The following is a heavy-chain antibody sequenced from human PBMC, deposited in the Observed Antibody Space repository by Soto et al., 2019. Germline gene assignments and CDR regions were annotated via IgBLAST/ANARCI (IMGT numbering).Heavy chain of an antibody. Sequence: EVQLLESGGGLVQPGGSLRLSCAASGFTFSTYAMIWVRQAPGKGLEWVSVITGGGGRTYYADSVKGRFTISRDNSKNTLYLQMNSLRAEDTAVYHCAKDRYGDYGGVDYWGQGTLVTVSS. CDR3: AKDRYGDYGGVDY. CDR1: GFTFSTYA. V-gene: IGHV3-23*01. J-gene: IGHJ4*02. D-gene: IGHD4-17*01. CDR2: ITGGGGRT.